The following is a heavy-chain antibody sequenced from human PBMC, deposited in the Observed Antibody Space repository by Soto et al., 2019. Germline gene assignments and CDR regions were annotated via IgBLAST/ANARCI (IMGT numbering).Heavy chain of an antibody. CDR2: IIPILGIA. CDR1: GGTFSSYT. V-gene: IGHV1-69*04. J-gene: IGHJ2*01. D-gene: IGHD1-1*01. CDR3: AREEGVDNYKIWYFDL. Sequence: GASVKVSCKASGGTFSSYTISWVRQAPGQGLEWMGRIIPILGIANYAQKFQGRVTITADKSTSTAYMELSSLRSEDTAVYYCAREEGVDNYKIWYFDLWGRGTLVTVSS.